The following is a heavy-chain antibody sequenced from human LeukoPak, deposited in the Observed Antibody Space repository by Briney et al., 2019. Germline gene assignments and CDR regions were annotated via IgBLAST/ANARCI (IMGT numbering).Heavy chain of an antibody. V-gene: IGHV3-7*01. CDR3: AKDYGSGSSLMDV. Sequence: PGGSLRLSCAASGFTFSSHWMSWVRQAPGKGLEWVANIKKDGSEKYYVDAVKGRFTISRDNAKTSLYLQMNSLRAEDTAVYYCAKDYGSGSSLMDVWGKGTTVTISS. CDR1: GFTFSSHW. CDR2: IKKDGSEK. D-gene: IGHD3-10*01. J-gene: IGHJ6*03.